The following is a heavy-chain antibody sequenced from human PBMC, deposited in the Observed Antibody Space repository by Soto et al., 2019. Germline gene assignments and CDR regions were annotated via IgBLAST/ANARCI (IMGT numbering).Heavy chain of an antibody. CDR2: IYYSGST. V-gene: IGHV4-39*01. Sequence: SETLSLTCTVSGGSISSSSYYWGWIRQPPGKGLEWIGSIYYSGSTYYNPSLKSRVTISVDTSKNQFSLKLSSVTAADTAVYYCARPRPTYCSSTSCYTHDAFDIWGQGTMVTVSS. CDR1: GGSISSSSYY. CDR3: ARPRPTYCSSTSCYTHDAFDI. J-gene: IGHJ3*02. D-gene: IGHD2-2*02.